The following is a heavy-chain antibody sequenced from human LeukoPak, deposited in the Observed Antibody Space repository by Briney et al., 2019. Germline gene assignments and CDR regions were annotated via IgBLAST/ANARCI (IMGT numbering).Heavy chain of an antibody. CDR3: ARGTDYGDYRFDP. J-gene: IGHJ5*02. CDR2: INHSGST. CDR1: GGSFSGYY. V-gene: IGHV4-34*01. Sequence: SETLSLTCAVYGGSFSGYYWSWIRQPPGKGLEWIGEINHSGSTNYNPSLKSRVTISVDTSKNQFSLKLSSVTAADTAVYYCARGTDYGDYRFDPWGQGTLVTVSS. D-gene: IGHD4-17*01.